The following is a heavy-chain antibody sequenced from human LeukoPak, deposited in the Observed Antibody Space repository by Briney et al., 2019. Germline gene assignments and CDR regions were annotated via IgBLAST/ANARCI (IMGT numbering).Heavy chain of an antibody. V-gene: IGHV1-18*01. Sequence: ASVKVPCKASGYTFTSYDINWVRQATGLGLEWMGWISAYNGNTNYAQKLQGRVTMTTDTSTSTAYMELRSLRSDDTAVYYCAREYSSGWYLVNWFDPWGQGTLVTVSS. CDR2: ISAYNGNT. J-gene: IGHJ5*02. CDR1: GYTFTSYD. CDR3: AREYSSGWYLVNWFDP. D-gene: IGHD6-19*01.